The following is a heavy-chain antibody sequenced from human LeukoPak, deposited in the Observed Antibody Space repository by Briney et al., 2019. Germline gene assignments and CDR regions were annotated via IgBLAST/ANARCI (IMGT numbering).Heavy chain of an antibody. CDR3: ARAGEDGYSYGYRGANWFDP. Sequence: GGSLRLSCAASGFTFSSYWMHWVRQAPGKGLVWVSRINSDGSSTSYADSVKGRFTISRDNAKNSLYLQMNSLRAEDTAVYYCARAGEDGYSYGYRGANWFDPWGQGTLVTVSS. CDR1: GFTFSSYW. D-gene: IGHD5-18*01. J-gene: IGHJ5*02. V-gene: IGHV3-74*01. CDR2: INSDGSST.